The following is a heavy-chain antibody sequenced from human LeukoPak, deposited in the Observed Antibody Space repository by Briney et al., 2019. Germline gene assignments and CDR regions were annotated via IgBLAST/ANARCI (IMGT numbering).Heavy chain of an antibody. D-gene: IGHD3-10*01. CDR1: GGTFSSYA. CDR3: AGMVVRGVIYPSKWFDP. V-gene: IGHV1-69*13. CDR2: IIPIFGTG. Sequence: GASVKVSCKASGGTFSSYAISWVRQAPGQGLEWMGGIIPIFGTGNYAQKFQGRVTITADESTSTAYMELSSLRSEDTAVYYCAGMVVRGVIYPSKWFDPWGQGTLVTVSS. J-gene: IGHJ5*02.